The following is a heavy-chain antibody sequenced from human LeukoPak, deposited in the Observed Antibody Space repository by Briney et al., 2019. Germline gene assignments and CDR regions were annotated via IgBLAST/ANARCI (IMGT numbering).Heavy chain of an antibody. CDR1: GFTFSSYS. D-gene: IGHD5-12*01. J-gene: IGHJ6*02. Sequence: GGSLRLSCAASGFTFSSYSMNWVRQAPGKGLEWVSSISSSSSYIYYADSVKGRFTISRDNAKNSLYLQMNSLRAEDTAVYYCARGDLRLGGMGVWGQGTTVTVSS. CDR2: ISSSSSYI. CDR3: ARGDLRLGGMGV. V-gene: IGHV3-21*01.